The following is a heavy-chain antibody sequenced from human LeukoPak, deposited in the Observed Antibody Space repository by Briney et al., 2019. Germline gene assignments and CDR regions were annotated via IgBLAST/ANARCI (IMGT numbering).Heavy chain of an antibody. V-gene: IGHV3-23*01. J-gene: IGHJ4*02. CDR1: GFTFSSYA. CDR2: ISDSGGTT. D-gene: IGHD3-22*01. Sequence: PGGSLRLSCAASGFTFSSYAMSWVRQAPGKGLEWVSSISDSGGTTYYADSVKGRFTISRDNSKNTLYLQMNSLRAEDTAVYYCAKAVVLSSAYFYVPPHFDYWGQGTLVTVSS. CDR3: AKAVVLSSAYFYVPPHFDY.